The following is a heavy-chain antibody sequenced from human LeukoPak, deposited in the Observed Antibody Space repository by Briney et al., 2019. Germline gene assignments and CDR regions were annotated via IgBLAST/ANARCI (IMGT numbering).Heavy chain of an antibody. Sequence: ASVKVSCKASGYTLTGYYMHWVRQAPGQGVEWMGRINPNSGGTNYAQKFQGRVTMTRDTSISTAYMELSRLRSDDTAVYYCARVDIGIVVVTSFDYWGQGTLVTVSS. CDR3: ARVDIGIVVVTSFDY. D-gene: IGHD3-22*01. CDR1: GYTLTGYY. J-gene: IGHJ4*02. V-gene: IGHV1-2*06. CDR2: INPNSGGT.